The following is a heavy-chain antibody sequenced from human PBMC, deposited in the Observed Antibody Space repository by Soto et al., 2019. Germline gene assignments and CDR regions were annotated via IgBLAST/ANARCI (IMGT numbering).Heavy chain of an antibody. D-gene: IGHD3-16*01. J-gene: IGHJ6*02. CDR1: GGSFSGYY. Sequence: PSETLSLTCAVYGGSFSGYYWSWIRQPPGKGLEWIGEINHSGSTNYNPSLKSRVTISVDTSKNQFSLKLSSATAADTAVYHCARSRITFGGHRYYGMDVWGQGTTVTVSS. V-gene: IGHV4-34*01. CDR3: ARSRITFGGHRYYGMDV. CDR2: INHSGST.